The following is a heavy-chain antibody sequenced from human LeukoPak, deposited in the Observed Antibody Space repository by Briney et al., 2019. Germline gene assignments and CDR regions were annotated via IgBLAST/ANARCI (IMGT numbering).Heavy chain of an antibody. Sequence: PGGSLRLSCAASGFTFGISAMSWVRQAPGKGPEWVAAIGGSDERTYYADSVKGRFTISRDNPRNTLHLQMNGLSAEDTAVYYCGKGATDSRCALGYWGQGTLVTVSS. J-gene: IGHJ4*02. CDR3: GKGATDSRCALGY. CDR2: IGGSDERT. CDR1: GFTFGISA. D-gene: IGHD3-16*01. V-gene: IGHV3-23*01.